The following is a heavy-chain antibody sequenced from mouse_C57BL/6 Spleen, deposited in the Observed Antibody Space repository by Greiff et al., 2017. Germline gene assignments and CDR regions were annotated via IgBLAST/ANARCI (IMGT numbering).Heavy chain of an antibody. J-gene: IGHJ3*01. CDR2: IHPNSGST. Sequence: QVQLQQPGAELVKPGASVKLSCKASGYTFTSYWMHWVKQRPGQGLEWIGMIHPNSGSTNYNEKFKSKATLTVDKSSSTAYMQLSSLTSEDSAVYYCAREVYEGYSFAYWGQGTLVTVSA. V-gene: IGHV1-64*01. CDR3: AREVYEGYSFAY. CDR1: GYTFTSYW. D-gene: IGHD2-3*01.